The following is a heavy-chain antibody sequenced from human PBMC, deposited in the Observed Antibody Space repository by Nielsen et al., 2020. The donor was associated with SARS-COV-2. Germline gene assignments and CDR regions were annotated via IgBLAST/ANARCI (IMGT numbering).Heavy chain of an antibody. J-gene: IGHJ4*02. V-gene: IGHV4-34*01. CDR1: GGSFTAYY. CDR2: INDSGDT. D-gene: IGHD3-22*01. Sequence: ANTLSLTCAVSGGSFTAYYWSWIRQPPGKGLEWIGEINDSGDTNNNPSLRSRVTVSRDTSKNQFSLKLSSVTAADMAVYYCAGGFYDSRGYNLVYWGQGKWVTVSS. CDR3: AGGFYDSRGYNLVY.